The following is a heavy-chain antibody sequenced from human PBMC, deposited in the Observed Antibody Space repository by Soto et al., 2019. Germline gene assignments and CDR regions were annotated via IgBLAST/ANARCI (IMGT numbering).Heavy chain of an antibody. J-gene: IGHJ3*02. CDR2: IIPIFGTA. V-gene: IGHV1-69*13. Sequence: SVKVSCKASGGTFSSYAISWVRQAPGQGLEWMGGIIPIFGTANYAQKFQGRVTITADESTSTAYMELSSLRSEDTAVYYCARVEEGSSVWYDPTAEGAFDIWGQGTMVTVSS. CDR3: ARVEEGSSVWYDPTAEGAFDI. CDR1: GGTFSSYA. D-gene: IGHD6-19*01.